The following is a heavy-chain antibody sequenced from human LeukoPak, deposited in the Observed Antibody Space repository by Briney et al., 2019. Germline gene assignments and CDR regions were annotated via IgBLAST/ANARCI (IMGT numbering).Heavy chain of an antibody. Sequence: PSETLSLTCTVSGGSISSSSYYWSWIRQPPGKGLEWIGYIYYSGSTYYNPSLKSRVTISVDTSKNQFSLKLSSVTAADTAVYYCARVGGYSYGYGFDYWGQGTLVTVSS. D-gene: IGHD5-18*01. V-gene: IGHV4-30-4*01. J-gene: IGHJ4*02. CDR1: GGSISSSSYY. CDR3: ARVGGYSYGYGFDY. CDR2: IYYSGST.